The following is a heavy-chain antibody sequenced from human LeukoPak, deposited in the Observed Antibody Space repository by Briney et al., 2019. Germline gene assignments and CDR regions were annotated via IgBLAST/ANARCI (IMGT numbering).Heavy chain of an antibody. CDR1: GYTFTSYA. D-gene: IGHD3-22*01. CDR3: AREVLGYYDSSGYFLNY. V-gene: IGHV7-4-1*02. CDR2: INTNTGNP. Sequence: ASVKVSCKASGYTFTSYAMNWVRQAPGQGLEWMGWINTNTGNPTYAQGFTGRFVFSLDTSVSTAYLQISSLKAEDTAVYYCAREVLGYYDSSGYFLNYWGQGTLVTVSS. J-gene: IGHJ4*02.